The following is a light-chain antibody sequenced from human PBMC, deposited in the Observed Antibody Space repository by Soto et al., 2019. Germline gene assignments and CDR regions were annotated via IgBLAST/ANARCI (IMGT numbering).Light chain of an antibody. CDR3: QQSLNTPFT. J-gene: IGKJ3*01. V-gene: IGKV1-39*01. CDR1: QSISRY. Sequence: DIQMTQSPSSLSASVGDRVTITCRASQSISRYLNWYQQKPGKAPKVLIYDTFKFQSDVPSRFSGSGSETAFTLTISSLQPDDFATYFCQQSLNTPFTFGPGTKVEI. CDR2: DTF.